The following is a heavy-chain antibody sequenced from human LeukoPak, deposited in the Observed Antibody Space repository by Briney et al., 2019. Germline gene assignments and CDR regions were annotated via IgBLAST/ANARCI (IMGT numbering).Heavy chain of an antibody. V-gene: IGHV3-23*01. D-gene: IGHD1-26*01. J-gene: IGHJ4*02. CDR1: GFTFSDSY. CDR2: ISGSGGST. CDR3: AKAGSGSYFDY. Sequence: GGSLGLSCTASGFTFSDSYMSWVRQAPGKGLEWVSSISGSGGSTYYADSVKGRFTISRDNSKNTLYLQMNSLRAEDTAIYYCAKAGSGSYFDYWGQGTLVTVSS.